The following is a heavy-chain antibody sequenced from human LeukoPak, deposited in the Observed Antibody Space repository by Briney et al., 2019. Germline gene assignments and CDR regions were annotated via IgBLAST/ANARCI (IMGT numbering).Heavy chain of an antibody. D-gene: IGHD5-18*01. CDR2: INHSGST. V-gene: IGHV4-34*01. Sequence: SETLSLTCAVYGGSFSGYYWSWIRQPPGKGLEWFGEINHSGSTNYNPSLKSRVTISVDTSKNQFSLKLSSVTAADTAVYYCARRDTAMVRRGKNWFDPWGQGTLVTVSS. J-gene: IGHJ5*02. CDR1: GGSFSGYY. CDR3: ARRDTAMVRRGKNWFDP.